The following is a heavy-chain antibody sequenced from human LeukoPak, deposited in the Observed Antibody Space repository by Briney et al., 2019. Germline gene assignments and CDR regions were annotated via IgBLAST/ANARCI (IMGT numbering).Heavy chain of an antibody. Sequence: PGGSLRLSCAASGFTFSSYAMHWIRQPPGKGLEWIGSIYYSGSTYYNPSLKSRVTISVDTSKNQFSLKLSSVTAADTAVYYCARLSLRYFDGIYGDNWFDPWGQGTLVTVSS. D-gene: IGHD3-9*01. CDR2: IYYSGST. CDR3: ARLSLRYFDGIYGDNWFDP. CDR1: GFTFSSYA. V-gene: IGHV4-39*01. J-gene: IGHJ5*02.